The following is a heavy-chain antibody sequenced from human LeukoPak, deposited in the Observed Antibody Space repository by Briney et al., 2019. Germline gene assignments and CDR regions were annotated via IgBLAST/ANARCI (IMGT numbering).Heavy chain of an antibody. CDR1: GISFASYW. V-gene: IGHV3-7*01. Sequence: GGSLRLSCAASGISFASYWVTWVRQAPGKRLEWVANIGQDGIETVYEGSVKGRFTISRDNARNLLFLQMNSLRADDTAVYYCAIPSSYDGSRYYHAYWGQGTLVSVSS. D-gene: IGHD3-22*01. CDR2: IGQDGIET. J-gene: IGHJ4*02. CDR3: AIPSSYDGSRYYHAY.